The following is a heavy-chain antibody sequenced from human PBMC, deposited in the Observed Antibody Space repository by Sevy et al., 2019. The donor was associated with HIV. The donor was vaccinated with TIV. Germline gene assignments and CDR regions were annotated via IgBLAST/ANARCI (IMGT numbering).Heavy chain of an antibody. CDR1: GGSFSRSSYY. Sequence: SETLSLTCTVSGGSFSRSSYYWNWIRQPPGKGLEWIGSIYYTGRTYYKPSLKSRVTISKDTSKNQFSLKLTSVTAADTAVYYCARPEGLQLNYAMDVWGQGTTVTVSS. CDR2: IYYTGRT. D-gene: IGHD3-3*01. CDR3: ARPEGLQLNYAMDV. J-gene: IGHJ6*02. V-gene: IGHV4-39*01.